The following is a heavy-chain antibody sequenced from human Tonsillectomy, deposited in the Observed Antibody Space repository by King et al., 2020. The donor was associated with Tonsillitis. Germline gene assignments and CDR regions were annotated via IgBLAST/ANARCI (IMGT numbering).Heavy chain of an antibody. D-gene: IGHD3-10*01. V-gene: IGHV4-59*01. CDR3: GGANYGSIDY. J-gene: IGHJ4*02. CDR1: GGSISTYA. Sequence: VQLQESGPGLVKPSETLSLTCTVSGGSISTYAWGWIRQAPGEGLEWIGYMYSSGSGSSNYNPSLKSRLTLSVDTSKNQFSLKLSSVTAADTAVYYCGGANYGSIDYGGKGTRVT. CDR2: MYSSGSGSS.